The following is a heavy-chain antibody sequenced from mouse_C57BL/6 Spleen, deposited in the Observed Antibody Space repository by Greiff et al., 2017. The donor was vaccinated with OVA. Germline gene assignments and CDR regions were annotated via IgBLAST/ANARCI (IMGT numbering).Heavy chain of an antibody. CDR2: IYPGDGDT. CDR3: ARSGDYDYDDAMDY. V-gene: IGHV1-82*01. CDR1: GYAFSSSW. D-gene: IGHD2-4*01. J-gene: IGHJ4*01. Sequence: VQLVESGPELVKPGASVKISCKASGYAFSSSWMNWVKQRPGKGLEWIGRIYPGDGDTNYNGKFKGKATLTADKSSSTAYMQLSSLTSEDSAVYFCARSGDYDYDDAMDYWGQGTSVTVSS.